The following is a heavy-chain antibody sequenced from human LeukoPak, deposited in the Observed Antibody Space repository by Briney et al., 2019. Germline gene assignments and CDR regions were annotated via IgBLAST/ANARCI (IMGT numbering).Heavy chain of an antibody. Sequence: SVKVSCKASGFTFTSSAMQWVRQARGQRLECIGWIVVGSGNTNYAQKFQERVTITRDMSTSTAYMELTSLRSEDTAVYYCAADLNYYDSSGSGDYWGQGTLVTVSS. CDR2: IVVGSGNT. CDR1: GFTFTSSA. J-gene: IGHJ4*02. V-gene: IGHV1-58*02. D-gene: IGHD3-22*01. CDR3: AADLNYYDSSGSGDY.